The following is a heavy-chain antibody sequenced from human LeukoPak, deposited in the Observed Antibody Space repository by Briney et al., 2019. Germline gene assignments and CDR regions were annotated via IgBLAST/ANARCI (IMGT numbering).Heavy chain of an antibody. V-gene: IGHV3-30-3*01. D-gene: IGHD1-26*01. J-gene: IGHJ4*02. CDR3: ARGGEGIQWELLEGFDY. CDR2: TE. Sequence: TEYYADSVKGRFTISRDNSKNTVYLQMNSLRAEDTAVYYCARGGEGIQWELLEGFDYWGQGTLVTVSS.